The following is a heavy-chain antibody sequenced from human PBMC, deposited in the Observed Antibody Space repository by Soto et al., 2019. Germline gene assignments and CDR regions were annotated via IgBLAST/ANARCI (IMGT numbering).Heavy chain of an antibody. CDR1: GFTFNNYN. J-gene: IGHJ3*01. Sequence: LGGSLRLSCATSGFTFNNYNMNWVRQAPGKGLEWVSSIAARGSGYRYYAESVKGRFTITRDVAKNSLYLQMNNLRADDTALYYCARDLEGADVFDLWGQGTMVTVSS. V-gene: IGHV3-21*01. CDR3: ARDLEGADVFDL. CDR2: IAARGSGYR. D-gene: IGHD3-16*01.